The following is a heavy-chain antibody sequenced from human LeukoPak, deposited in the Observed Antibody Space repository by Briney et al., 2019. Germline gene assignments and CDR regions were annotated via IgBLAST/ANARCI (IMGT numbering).Heavy chain of an antibody. CDR2: RSGSGSST. D-gene: IGHD6-19*01. CDR1: GLTFKIYA. V-gene: IGHV3-23*01. CDR3: AKDAQGLVRGGIYSDF. J-gene: IGHJ4*02. Sequence: GGSLRLSCAAAGLTFKIYAMNCVRPVPGRGAEWGSCRSGSGSSTDYADSVKGRFTISRDNSKNTLYLQMNSLRAEDTALYYCAKDAQGLVRGGIYSDFWGQGSLVTVSS.